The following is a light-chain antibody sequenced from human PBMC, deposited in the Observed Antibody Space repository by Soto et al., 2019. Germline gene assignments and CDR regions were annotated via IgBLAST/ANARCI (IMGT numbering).Light chain of an antibody. CDR3: SSYTRSSTLYV. CDR1: RSDVGGYNY. CDR2: DVS. V-gene: IGLV2-14*01. Sequence: QSALTQPASVSGSLGQSITISCTGTRSDVGGYNYVSWYQQHPGKAPKLMIYDVSNRPSGVSNRFSGSKSGNTASLTISGLQAEDEADYYCSSYTRSSTLYVFGTGTKVTVL. J-gene: IGLJ1*01.